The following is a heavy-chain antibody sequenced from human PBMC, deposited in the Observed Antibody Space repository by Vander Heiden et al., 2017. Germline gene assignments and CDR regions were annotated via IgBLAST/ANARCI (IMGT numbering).Heavy chain of an antibody. J-gene: IGHJ4*02. D-gene: IGHD2-15*01. CDR3: AKDRVGPFDY. V-gene: IGHV3-30*18. Sequence: QVQLVESGGGVVKPGRSLRLSCAASGFTFSSYGMHWVRQAPGKGLEWVEVISYDGSNKYYADSVKGRFTISRDNSKNTLYLQMNSLRAEDAAVYYCAKDRVGPFDYWGQGTLVTVAS. CDR1: GFTFSSYG. CDR2: ISYDGSNK.